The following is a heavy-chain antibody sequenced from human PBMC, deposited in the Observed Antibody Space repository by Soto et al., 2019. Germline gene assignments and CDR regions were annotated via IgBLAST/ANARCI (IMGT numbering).Heavy chain of an antibody. V-gene: IGHV6-1*01. D-gene: IGHD2-15*01. J-gene: IGHJ6*02. CDR1: GDSVSSNSAA. CDR2: TYYRSKWYN. CDR3: ARDLCSGGSCYWGYYYYGMDV. Sequence: PSQTLSLTCAISGDSVSSNSAAWNWIRQSPSRGLEWLGRTYYRSKWYNDYAVSVKSRITINPDTSKNQFSLQLNSVTPEDTAVYYCARDLCSGGSCYWGYYYYGMDVWGQGTTVTVSS.